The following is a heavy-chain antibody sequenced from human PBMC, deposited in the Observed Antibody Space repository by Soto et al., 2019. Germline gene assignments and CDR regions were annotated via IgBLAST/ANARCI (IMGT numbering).Heavy chain of an antibody. Sequence: GGSLRLSCAASGFTFSNYAMSWVRQAPGKGLEWVSVISGSGGSTYYADSVKGRFTISRDNSKNTLFLQMNSLRAEDTAVYYCAKGYCSSTSCYNSWFDPWGQGTLVTVSS. CDR3: AKGYCSSTSCYNSWFDP. V-gene: IGHV3-23*01. CDR2: ISGSGGST. D-gene: IGHD2-2*01. J-gene: IGHJ5*02. CDR1: GFTFSNYA.